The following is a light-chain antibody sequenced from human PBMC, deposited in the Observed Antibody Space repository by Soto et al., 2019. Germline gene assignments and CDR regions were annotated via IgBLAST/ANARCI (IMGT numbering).Light chain of an antibody. V-gene: IGKV3-20*01. CDR3: PPYVNSPRT. CDR1: QSVSSF. CDR2: GAS. J-gene: IGKJ1*01. Sequence: EIVLTQSPGTLSLSPGERATLSCRASQSVSSFLAWYQQKPGQAPRLLIYGASSRATGIPDRFSGSGSGKDFTLNIRRLEPEDFTLYYCPPYVNSPRTFGQGTKVEI.